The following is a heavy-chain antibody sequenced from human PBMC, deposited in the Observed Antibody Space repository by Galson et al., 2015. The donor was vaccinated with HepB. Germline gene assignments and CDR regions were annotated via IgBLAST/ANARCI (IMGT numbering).Heavy chain of an antibody. V-gene: IGHV3-23*01. Sequence: SLRLSCAASGFSFNTYAMTWVRQAPGKGLEWVSVIGATGAATHYADSVKGRFTISRDNSKNTLYLQMNSLRVADTAVYYCANGGSSGWPNAFDIWGQGTIVTVSS. D-gene: IGHD6-19*01. CDR3: ANGGSSGWPNAFDI. CDR2: IGATGAAT. CDR1: GFSFNTYA. J-gene: IGHJ3*02.